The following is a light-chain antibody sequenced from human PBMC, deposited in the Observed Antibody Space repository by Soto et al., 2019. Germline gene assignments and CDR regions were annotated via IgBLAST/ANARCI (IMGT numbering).Light chain of an antibody. CDR1: QSVSRNY. Sequence: EIVLTQSPATLSLSPGESATVACGSSQSVSRNYLAWYQQKPGLAPRLLIYTASSRATGIPDRFSGSGSGTDFTLTISRLEPEDFAVYYCQQYDSSPQTFGQGTKVDIK. J-gene: IGKJ1*01. CDR3: QQYDSSPQT. V-gene: IGKV3D-20*01. CDR2: TAS.